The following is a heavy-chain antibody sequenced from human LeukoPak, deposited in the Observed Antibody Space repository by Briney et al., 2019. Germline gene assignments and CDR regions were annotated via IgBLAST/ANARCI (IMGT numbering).Heavy chain of an antibody. CDR3: AGKLAAAGTDDAFDI. D-gene: IGHD6-13*01. CDR2: IYYSGST. J-gene: IGHJ3*02. Sequence: SETLSLTCTVSGGSISSYYWSWIRQPPGKGLEWIGYIYYSGSTNYNPSLKSRVTISVDTSKNQFSLKLSSVTAADTAVYYCAGKLAAAGTDDAFDIWGQGTMVTVSS. V-gene: IGHV4-59*01. CDR1: GGSISSYY.